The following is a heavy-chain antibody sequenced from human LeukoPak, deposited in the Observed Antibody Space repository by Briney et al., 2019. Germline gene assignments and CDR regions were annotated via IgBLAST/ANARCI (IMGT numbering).Heavy chain of an antibody. V-gene: IGHV4-39*01. CDR1: GGSISSSSDY. CDR3: ARLGDSLYYYYYMDV. CDR2: IYYHENT. Sequence: SETLSLTCTVSGGSISSSSDYWGWIRQAPGKGLEWIGSIYYHENTYYNSSLKSRVTISVDTSKNQFSLKLNSVTAADTAVYYCARLGDSLYYYYYMDVWGKGTTVTISS. D-gene: IGHD3-16*01. J-gene: IGHJ6*03.